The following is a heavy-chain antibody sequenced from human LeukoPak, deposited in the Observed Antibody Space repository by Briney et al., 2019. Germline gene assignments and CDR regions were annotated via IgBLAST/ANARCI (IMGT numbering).Heavy chain of an antibody. J-gene: IGHJ4*02. CDR1: GYTFANYG. CDR3: AREESSCDFDY. D-gene: IGHD6-13*01. CDR2: INACNGNT. V-gene: IGHV1-18*01. Sequence: ASVKVSCKAPGYTFANYGISWVRQPPGQGLEWMGWINACNGNTNYAQKLQGRVTMTTDTTTSTAYMQQRSLRSDYTAVYYCAREESSCDFDYWGQGTLVTVSS.